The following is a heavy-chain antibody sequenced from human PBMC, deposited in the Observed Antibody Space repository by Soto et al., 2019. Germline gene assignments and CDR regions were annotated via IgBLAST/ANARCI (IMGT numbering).Heavy chain of an antibody. V-gene: IGHV3-23*01. CDR3: AQKGLGSLATYCTTGDCHYAFDV. Sequence: EVQLLESGGGLVRPGGSLRLSCAASGFTFYNYAMNWVRQAPGKGLEWVSTISGGGDGTYYADSGKGRFTISRDNSRNTVYLQMNSLRAEDTAVYYCAQKGLGSLATYCTTGDCHYAFDVWGQGTLVTVSS. CDR2: ISGGGDGT. J-gene: IGHJ3*01. CDR1: GFTFYNYA. D-gene: IGHD2-8*01.